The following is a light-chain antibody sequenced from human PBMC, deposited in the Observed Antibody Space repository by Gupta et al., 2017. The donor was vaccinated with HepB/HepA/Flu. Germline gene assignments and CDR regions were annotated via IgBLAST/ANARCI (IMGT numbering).Light chain of an antibody. J-gene: IGKJ4*01. Sequence: DIVMTQSPDSLAVSLGERATINCKTSQSVLSTSKYKNYLAWYQQKPGQPPKLLIYWASARESGVPHRFSGGASGTDFTLTISMLHAEDVAVYYCQQDDSTPITFGGGTKVEIK. V-gene: IGKV4-1*01. CDR3: QQDDSTPIT. CDR2: WAS. CDR1: QSVLSTSKYKNY.